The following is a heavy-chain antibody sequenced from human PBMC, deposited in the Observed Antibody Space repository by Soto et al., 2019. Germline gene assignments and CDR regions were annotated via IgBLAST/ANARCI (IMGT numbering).Heavy chain of an antibody. CDR3: ARGRGYVYGYNFYGMDV. D-gene: IGHD5-18*01. Sequence: QVQLQQSGAGLLKPSETLALTCGVYRGSFSGFYWTWVRQTPGKGLEWIGEINHSGSTTYNPSLKNRFTISVDRSTNYFSLRMTSVTAADAAVYYCARGRGYVYGYNFYGMDVWGQGTTVTVSS. J-gene: IGHJ6*02. CDR1: RGSFSGFY. V-gene: IGHV4-34*01. CDR2: INHSGST.